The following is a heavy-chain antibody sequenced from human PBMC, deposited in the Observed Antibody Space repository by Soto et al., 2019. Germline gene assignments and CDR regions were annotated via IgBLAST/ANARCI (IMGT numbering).Heavy chain of an antibody. CDR3: ARATSGSFDALDM. V-gene: IGHV3-33*01. Sequence: QVQLVESGGGVVQPGRSLRLSCAASGFTLGIYGMQWVRQAPGKGMEWVAVIWYDGSIKYHADSVKGRFTISRDKSKNTVYLQMNHLRDEDTAVYYCARATSGSFDALDMWGQGTMVTVSS. D-gene: IGHD1-26*01. CDR2: IWYDGSIK. J-gene: IGHJ3*02. CDR1: GFTLGIYG.